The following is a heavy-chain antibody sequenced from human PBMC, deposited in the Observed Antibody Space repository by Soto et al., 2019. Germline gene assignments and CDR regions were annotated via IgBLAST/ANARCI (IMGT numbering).Heavy chain of an antibody. CDR2: IIPIFGTA. Sequence: QVQLVQSGAEVKKPGSSVKVSCKASGGTFSSYAISWVRQAPGQGLEWMGGIIPIFGTANYAQKFQGRGTITEDASTITTYMELSSLRSEDTSVYNCARGGALYSCSDLKNCCDPWGLATLVTVSS. CDR1: GGTFSSYA. D-gene: IGHD5-12*01. V-gene: IGHV1-69*12. CDR3: ARGGALYSCSDLKNCCDP. J-gene: IGHJ5*02.